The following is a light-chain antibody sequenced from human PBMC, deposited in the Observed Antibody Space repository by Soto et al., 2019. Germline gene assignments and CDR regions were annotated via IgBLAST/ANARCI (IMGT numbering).Light chain of an antibody. CDR1: SSDVGGFNY. CDR2: EVS. CDR3: SSYAGSNKGV. J-gene: IGLJ2*01. V-gene: IGLV2-8*01. Sequence: QSALTQPPSASGSPGQSVTISCTGTSSDVGGFNYVSWYQHHPGKAPKLMIYEVSKRPSGVPDRFSGSKSGTTASLTVSGLQAEDEADYYCSSYAGSNKGVFGGGTKVTVL.